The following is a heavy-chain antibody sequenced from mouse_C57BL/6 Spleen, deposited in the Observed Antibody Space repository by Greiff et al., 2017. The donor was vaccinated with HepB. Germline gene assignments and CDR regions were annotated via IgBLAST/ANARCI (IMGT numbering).Heavy chain of an antibody. CDR1: GYTFTSYW. CDR2: IDPSDSYT. CDR3: ARSRPYWYFDV. J-gene: IGHJ1*03. Sequence: QVQLKQPGAELVRPGASVKLSCKASGYTFTSYWMHWVKQRPGQGLEWIGVIDPSDSYTNYNQKFKGKATLTVDTSSSTAYMQLSSLTSEDSAVYYCARSRPYWYFDVWGTGTTVTVSS. V-gene: IGHV1-59*01.